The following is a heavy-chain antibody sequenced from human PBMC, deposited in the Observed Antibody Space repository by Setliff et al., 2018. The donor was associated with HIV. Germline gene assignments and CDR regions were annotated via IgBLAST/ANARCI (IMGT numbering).Heavy chain of an antibody. J-gene: IGHJ4*02. Sequence: ASVKVSCKASGGTLSTYGISWVRQAPGQGLEWMGGIIPVLGITNYAQKFQGRVTITADESTSTAYMELSSLRSEDTAVYYCAREVDGDYGGFDYWGQGTLVTVSS. CDR1: GGTLSTYG. CDR3: AREVDGDYGGFDY. V-gene: IGHV1-69*10. D-gene: IGHD4-17*01. CDR2: IIPVLGIT.